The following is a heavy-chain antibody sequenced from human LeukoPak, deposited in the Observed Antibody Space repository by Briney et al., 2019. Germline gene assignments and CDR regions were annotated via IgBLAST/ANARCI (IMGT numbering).Heavy chain of an antibody. CDR1: GFTVSSNY. D-gene: IGHD6-13*01. Sequence: GGSLRPSCAASGFTVSSNYMSWVRQAPGKGLEWVSVIYSGGSTYYADSVKGRFTISRHNSKNTLYLQMNSLRAEDTAVYYCARNKYSSSWSYGMDVWGQGTTVTVSS. V-gene: IGHV3-53*04. CDR3: ARNKYSSSWSYGMDV. CDR2: IYSGGST. J-gene: IGHJ6*02.